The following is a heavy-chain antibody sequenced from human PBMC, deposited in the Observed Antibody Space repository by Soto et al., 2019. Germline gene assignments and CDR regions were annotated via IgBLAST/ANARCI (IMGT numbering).Heavy chain of an antibody. CDR2: IYYSGST. CDR3: ASSVYGSGSYYNGFDY. Sequence: QVQLQESGPGLVKPSQTLSLTCTVSGGSISSGDYYWSWIRQPPGKGLEWIGYIYYSGSTYYNPSIKSRVTISVDTSKNQFSLKLSSVTAADTAVYYCASSVYGSGSYYNGFDYWGQGTLVTVSS. D-gene: IGHD3-10*01. CDR1: GGSISSGDYY. J-gene: IGHJ4*02. V-gene: IGHV4-30-4*01.